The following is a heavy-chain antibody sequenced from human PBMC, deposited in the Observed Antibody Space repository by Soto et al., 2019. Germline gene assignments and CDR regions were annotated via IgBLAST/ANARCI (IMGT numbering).Heavy chain of an antibody. CDR1: GDTFSFYS. V-gene: IGHV1-69*02. D-gene: IGHD3-10*01. CDR2: INPILRMS. J-gene: IGHJ4*02. CDR3: ASSYGSGYRAFDY. Sequence: QVQLVQSGAEVKKPGSSVKVSCKASGDTFSFYSINWVRQAPGLGLEWMGRINPILRMSNYAQRFQGRVTMTADKSRSTAYMELSRLRSEDTAMYYCASSYGSGYRAFDYWGQGALVTVSS.